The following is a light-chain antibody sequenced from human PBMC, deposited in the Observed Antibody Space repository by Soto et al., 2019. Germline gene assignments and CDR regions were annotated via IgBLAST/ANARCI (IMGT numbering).Light chain of an antibody. CDR1: QDIRGA. CDR3: QQFNTYPIT. V-gene: IGKV1-13*02. J-gene: IGKJ5*01. Sequence: IQLTQSPSSMSASVGDRVTITCRASQDIRGALAWYQQKPGKAPKFLIFDVSTLQSGVPSRFSGSGYGTDFTLTISSLQPEDFGTYYCQQFNTYPITFCQGTRLAIK. CDR2: DVS.